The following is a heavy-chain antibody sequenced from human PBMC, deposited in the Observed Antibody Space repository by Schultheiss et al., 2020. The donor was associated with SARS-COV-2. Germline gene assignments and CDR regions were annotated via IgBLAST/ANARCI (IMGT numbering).Heavy chain of an antibody. Sequence: ASVKVSCKASGYTFTSYDMHWVRQAPGQRLEWMGWINAGNGNTKYSQKFQGRVTITRDTSASTAYMELSSLRSEDTAVYYCARDGPGEILRFLEWLPPLGMDVWGQGTTVTVSS. CDR2: INAGNGNT. V-gene: IGHV1-3*01. CDR3: ARDGPGEILRFLEWLPPLGMDV. J-gene: IGHJ6*02. CDR1: GYTFTSYD. D-gene: IGHD3-3*01.